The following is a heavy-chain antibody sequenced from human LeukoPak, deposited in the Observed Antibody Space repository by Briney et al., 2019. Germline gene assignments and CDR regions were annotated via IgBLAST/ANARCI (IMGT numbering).Heavy chain of an antibody. J-gene: IGHJ4*02. CDR3: TRRYYDSSGYFFDY. V-gene: IGHV3-15*07. D-gene: IGHD3-22*01. Sequence: GGPLGFSVEAFGLIFRTAWITWVRRAPGKGLEWVGRIKSKTEGGTTDYAAPVKGRFTISRDDSKNTLYLQMNSLKTEDTAVYYCTRRYYDSSGYFFDYWGQGTLVTVSS. CDR2: IKSKTEGGTT. CDR1: GLIFRTAW.